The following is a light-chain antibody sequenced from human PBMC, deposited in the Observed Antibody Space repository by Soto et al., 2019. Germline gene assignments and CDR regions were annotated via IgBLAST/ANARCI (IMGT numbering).Light chain of an antibody. V-gene: IGKV3-15*01. J-gene: IGKJ4*01. Sequence: EIVMTQSPATLSVSPGERATLSGRASQSVSNNLAWYQQKPGQAPRLLIYGSSTRAPVIPARFSGSGYGTEFTLTISSMQYEDFEVYYCQQYNDWPPLTFGGGTKVEIK. CDR3: QQYNDWPPLT. CDR2: GSS. CDR1: QSVSNN.